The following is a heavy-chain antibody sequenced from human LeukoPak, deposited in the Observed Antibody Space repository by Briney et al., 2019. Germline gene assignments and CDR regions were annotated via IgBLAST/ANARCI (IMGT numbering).Heavy chain of an antibody. CDR1: GFTFDDYA. CDR2: ISRYGGST. CDR3: AKDIAAYNWFDP. D-gene: IGHD2-15*01. J-gene: IGHJ5*02. V-gene: IGHV3-43*02. Sequence: VGSLRLSRAASGFTFDDYAMHWVRQAPGKGLEWFSCISRYGGSTYYADSVKGRFTISSDNSKDSLYLQMNSLRTEDTALYYCAKDIAAYNWFDPWGQGTLVTVSS.